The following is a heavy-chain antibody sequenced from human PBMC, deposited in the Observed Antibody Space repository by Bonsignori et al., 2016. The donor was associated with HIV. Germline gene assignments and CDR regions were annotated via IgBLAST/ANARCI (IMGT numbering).Heavy chain of an antibody. Sequence: RQPPGKGLEWVAAISNDGRDKYYADSVKGRFTISRDNSKSTLYLQMNSLRAEDTAVYYCARDRLPAYYYGSGSFVYWGQGTLVTVSS. D-gene: IGHD3-10*01. J-gene: IGHJ4*02. CDR3: ARDRLPAYYYGSGSFVY. CDR2: ISNDGRDK. V-gene: IGHV3-30*04.